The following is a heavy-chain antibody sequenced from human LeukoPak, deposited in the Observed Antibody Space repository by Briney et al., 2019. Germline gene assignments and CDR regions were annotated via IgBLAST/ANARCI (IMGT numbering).Heavy chain of an antibody. CDR3: ARDSVAHYYDSSGSLAGDY. J-gene: IGHJ4*02. Sequence: ASVKVSCKASGYTFTSYGISWVRQAPGQGLEWMGWISAYNGNTNYAQKLQGRVTITADESTSTAYMELSSLRSEDTAVYYCARDSVAHYYDSSGSLAGDYWGQGTLVTVSS. CDR2: ISAYNGNT. D-gene: IGHD3-22*01. CDR1: GYTFTSYG. V-gene: IGHV1-18*01.